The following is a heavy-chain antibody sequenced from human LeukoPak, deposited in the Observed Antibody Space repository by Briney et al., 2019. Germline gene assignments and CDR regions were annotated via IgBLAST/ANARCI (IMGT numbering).Heavy chain of an antibody. D-gene: IGHD1-26*01. CDR3: ARDDGGSYFHWFDP. V-gene: IGHV4-39*02. J-gene: IGHJ5*02. Sequence: LETLSLTCTVSGGSISSSSYYWGWIRQPPGKGLEWIGSIYYSGSTYYNPSLKSRVTISVDTSKNQFSLKLSSVTAADTAVYYCARDDGGSYFHWFDPWGQGTLVTVSS. CDR2: IYYSGST. CDR1: GGSISSSSYY.